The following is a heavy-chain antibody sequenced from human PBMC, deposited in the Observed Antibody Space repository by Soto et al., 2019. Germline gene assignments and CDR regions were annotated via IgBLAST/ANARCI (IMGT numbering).Heavy chain of an antibody. CDR1: GGSVSSGSYY. V-gene: IGHV4-61*01. D-gene: IGHD1-26*01. J-gene: IGHJ5*02. Sequence: SETLSLTCTVSGGSVSSGSYYWSWIRQPPGKGLEWIGYIYYSGSTNYNPSLKSRVTISVDTSKNQFSLKLSSVTAADTAVYYCARARRIVGATDWFDPWGQGTLVTVSS. CDR2: IYYSGST. CDR3: ARARRIVGATDWFDP.